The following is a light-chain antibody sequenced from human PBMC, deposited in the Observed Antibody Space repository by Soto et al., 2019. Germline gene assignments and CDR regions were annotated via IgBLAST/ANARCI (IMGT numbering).Light chain of an antibody. CDR3: GTWDSSLTAVL. CDR1: SSNIGKNH. V-gene: IGLV1-51*02. Sequence: QSVLTQPPSVSAAPGQKVTISCSGSSSNIGKNHVSWYQQVPGTAPKLLIYESNKRPSGIPDRFSGSKSGTSATLGIAGIHTGDEADYYCGTWDSSLTAVLFGGGTKLTVL. CDR2: ESN. J-gene: IGLJ2*01.